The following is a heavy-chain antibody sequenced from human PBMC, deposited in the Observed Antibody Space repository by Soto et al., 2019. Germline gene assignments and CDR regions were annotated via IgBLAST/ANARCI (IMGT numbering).Heavy chain of an antibody. V-gene: IGHV4-59*01. CDR1: GGSITNFH. CDR2: IYFSGST. CDR3: AAYDSEGYFDY. J-gene: IGHJ4*02. D-gene: IGHD3-9*01. Sequence: PSETLSLTCTVSGGSITNFHLSWIRQPPGKGLEWIGYIYFSGSTNYNPSLKSRVTMSIDTSKNEFSLKLISVTAADTAAYYCAAYDSEGYFDYWGQGALVTVSS.